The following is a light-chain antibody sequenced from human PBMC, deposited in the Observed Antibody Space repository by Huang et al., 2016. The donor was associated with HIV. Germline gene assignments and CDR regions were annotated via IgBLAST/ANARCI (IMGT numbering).Light chain of an antibody. Sequence: DIVMTQSPDSLAVSLGERATINCKSSQSVLYSSNNKDQLAWYHQRPGQPPKLLIYWTSTRESGVPDRFSGSGSGTDFTLTISRLQAEDVAVYYCQQYYGTPYTFGQGTQLEIK. J-gene: IGKJ2*01. CDR2: WTS. V-gene: IGKV4-1*01. CDR1: QSVLYSSNNKDQ. CDR3: QQYYGTPYT.